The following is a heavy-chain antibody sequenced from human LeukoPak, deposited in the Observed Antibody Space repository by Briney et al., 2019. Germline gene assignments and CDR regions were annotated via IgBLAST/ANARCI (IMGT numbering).Heavy chain of an antibody. J-gene: IGHJ4*02. CDR3: ARSKGSSWYSSFDY. D-gene: IGHD6-13*01. CDR2: IYSGGST. CDR1: GFTVSSNY. V-gene: IGHV3-66*02. Sequence: GGSLRLSCAASGFTVSSNYMSWVRQAPGKGLDWVSVIYSGGSTYYADSVKGRLTISRDNSKNTLYLQMNSLRAEDTTVYYCARSKGSSWYSSFDYWGQGTLVTVSS.